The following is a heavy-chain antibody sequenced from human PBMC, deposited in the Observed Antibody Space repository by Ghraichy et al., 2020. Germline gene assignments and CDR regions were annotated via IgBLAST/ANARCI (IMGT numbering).Heavy chain of an antibody. CDR1: GYSISSGYY. Sequence: SETLSLTCTVSGYSISSGYYWGWIRQPPGKGLEWIGSIYHSGSTYYNPSLKSRVTISVDTSKNQFSLKLSSVTAADTAVYYCAREGGGRRWFDPWGQGTLVTVSS. CDR3: AREGGGRRWFDP. V-gene: IGHV4-38-2*02. CDR2: IYHSGST. J-gene: IGHJ5*02. D-gene: IGHD3-16*01.